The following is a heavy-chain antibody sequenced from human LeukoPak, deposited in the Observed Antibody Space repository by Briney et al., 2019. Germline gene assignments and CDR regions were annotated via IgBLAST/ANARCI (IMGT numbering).Heavy chain of an antibody. V-gene: IGHV1-18*01. CDR3: ARAVGELEMNWFDP. D-gene: IGHD1-1*01. CDR1: GYTFTSYG. J-gene: IGHJ5*02. CDR2: ISAYNGNT. Sequence: ASVKVSCKASGYTFTSYGISWVRQAPGQGLEWMGWISAYNGNTNYAQKLQGRVTMTTDTSTSKAYMELRSLRSDDTAVYYCARAVGELEMNWFDPWGQGTLVTVSS.